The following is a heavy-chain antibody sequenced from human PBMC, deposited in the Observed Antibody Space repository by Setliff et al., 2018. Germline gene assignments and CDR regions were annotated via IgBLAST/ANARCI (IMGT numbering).Heavy chain of an antibody. CDR2: IYYSGST. Sequence: PSETLSLTCTASGGSVSSGSYYWSWIRQPPGKGLEWIGYIYYSGSTNYNPSLKSRVTISVDTSKNQFSLKLSSVTAADTAVYYCARGETSSGWYIYYYYYMDVWGKGTTVTVSS. CDR1: GGSVSSGSYY. V-gene: IGHV4-61*01. D-gene: IGHD6-19*01. J-gene: IGHJ6*03. CDR3: ARGETSSGWYIYYYYYMDV.